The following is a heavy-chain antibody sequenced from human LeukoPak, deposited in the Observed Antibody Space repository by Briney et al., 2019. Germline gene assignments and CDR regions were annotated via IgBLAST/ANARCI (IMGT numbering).Heavy chain of an antibody. CDR1: GGSITPYY. D-gene: IGHD1-14*01. J-gene: IGHJ5*02. CDR2: IYYSGST. CDR3: ARLVTGKTNWFDP. Sequence: PETLSLTCTVSGGSITPYYWSWIRQPPGKGLEWIGYIYYSGSTNYNPSLKSRVTISLDTPKNQFSLKLSSVTAADTAVYYCARLVTGKTNWFDPWGQGTLVTVSS. V-gene: IGHV4-59*08.